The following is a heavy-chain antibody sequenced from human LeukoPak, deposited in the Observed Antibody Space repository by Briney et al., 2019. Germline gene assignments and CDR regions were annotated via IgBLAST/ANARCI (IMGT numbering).Heavy chain of an antibody. V-gene: IGHV4-34*01. CDR3: ARVYSSGWFGAYCFDY. CDR2: INHSGST. J-gene: IGHJ4*02. Sequence: PSETLSLTCAVYGGSFSGYYWSWIRQPPGKGLEWIGEINHSGSTNYNPSLKSRVTISVDTSKNQFSLKLSSVTAADTAVYYCARVYSSGWFGAYCFDYWGQGTLVTVSS. D-gene: IGHD6-19*01. CDR1: GGSFSGYY.